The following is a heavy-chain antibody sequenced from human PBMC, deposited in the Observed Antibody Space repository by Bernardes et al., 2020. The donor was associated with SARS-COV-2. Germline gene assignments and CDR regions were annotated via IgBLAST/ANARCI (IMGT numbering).Heavy chain of an antibody. CDR2: IYSSGST. J-gene: IGHJ4*02. V-gene: IGHV4-4*07. CDR3: ARQLAGEDYFKY. CDR1: GGSNNYYY. D-gene: IGHD1-1*01. Sequence: SQSLSLTCTVSGGSNNYYYWNWTRQPAGKGLEWIWRIYSSGSTYYNPSLMSRLTISVDTSNNQFSLNLSSVTAADTAVYYCARQLAGEDYFKYWGQGTLVTVSS.